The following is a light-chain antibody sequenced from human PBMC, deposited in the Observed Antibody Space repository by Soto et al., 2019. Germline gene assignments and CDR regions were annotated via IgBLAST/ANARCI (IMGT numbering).Light chain of an antibody. Sequence: QSALTQPASVSGSPGQSITISCTGTSSDVGANNYVSWYQQHPGKAPELMIYGVTNRPSGVSDRFSGSKSGNMASLTISGLQVEDEADFYCTSYKTTSLLFFGPGTRVTAL. CDR1: SSDVGANNY. J-gene: IGLJ1*01. V-gene: IGLV2-14*01. CDR3: TSYKTTSLLF. CDR2: GVT.